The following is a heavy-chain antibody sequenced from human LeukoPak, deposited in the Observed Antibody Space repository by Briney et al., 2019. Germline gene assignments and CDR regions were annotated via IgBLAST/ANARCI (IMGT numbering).Heavy chain of an antibody. J-gene: IGHJ4*02. CDR1: GFTFSSYS. Sequence: KTGGSLRLSCAASGFTFSSYSMNWVRQAPGKGLEWVSSISSSSSYIYYADSVKGRFTISRDNAKNSLYLQMNSLRAEDTAVYYCARRDGSEWELLLTPFDYWGQGTLVTVSS. CDR2: ISSSSSYI. D-gene: IGHD1-26*01. CDR3: ARRDGSEWELLLTPFDY. V-gene: IGHV3-21*01.